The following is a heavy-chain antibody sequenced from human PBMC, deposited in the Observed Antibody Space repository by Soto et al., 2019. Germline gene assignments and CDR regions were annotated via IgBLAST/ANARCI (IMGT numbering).Heavy chain of an antibody. CDR1: GFTLSDHY. Sequence: GGSLRLSCAGSGFTLSDHYIDWVRQAPGKGLEWISYISTTSSSIYYADSVKGRFTISRDNAKNSLFLQMNSLRDEDTAVYYCARKGVAFDYWGQGALVTSPQ. D-gene: IGHD3-3*01. CDR2: ISTTSSSI. V-gene: IGHV3-48*02. J-gene: IGHJ4*02. CDR3: ARKGVAFDY.